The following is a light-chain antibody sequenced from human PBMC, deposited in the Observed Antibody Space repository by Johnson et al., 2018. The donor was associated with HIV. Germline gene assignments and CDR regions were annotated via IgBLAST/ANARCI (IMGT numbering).Light chain of an antibody. Sequence: QSVLTQPPSVSAAPGQKVTISCSGSSSNIGNNSVSWYQQLPGTAPKLLIYENNKRPSGIPDRFSGSKSRTSATLGITGLQTGDEADYYCGTWDSSLSVEVFGTGTKVTVL. CDR3: GTWDSSLSVEV. J-gene: IGLJ1*01. CDR1: SSNIGNNS. CDR2: ENN. V-gene: IGLV1-51*02.